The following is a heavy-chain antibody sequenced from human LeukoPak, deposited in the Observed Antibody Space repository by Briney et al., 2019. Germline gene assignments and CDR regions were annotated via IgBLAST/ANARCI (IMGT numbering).Heavy chain of an antibody. J-gene: IGHJ4*02. V-gene: IGHV3-66*01. CDR2: IYSGGST. CDR3: ARSGNYYDSSGLLDY. Sequence: SGGSLRLSCAASGFTVSSNYMSWVRQAPGKGLEWVSVIYSGGSTYYADSVRGRFTISRDNSKNTLYLQMNSLRAEDTAVYYCARSGNYYDSSGLLDYWGQGTLVTVSS. CDR1: GFTVSSNY. D-gene: IGHD3-22*01.